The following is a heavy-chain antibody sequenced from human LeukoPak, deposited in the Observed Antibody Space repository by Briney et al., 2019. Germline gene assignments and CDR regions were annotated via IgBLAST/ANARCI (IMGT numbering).Heavy chain of an antibody. CDR1: GFTFSSYA. J-gene: IGHJ5*02. Sequence: GRSLRLSCAASGFTFSSYAMHWVRQAPGKGLEWVAVISYDGSNKYYADSVKGRFTISRDNPKNTLYLQMNSLRAEDTAVYYCARERGHWFDPWGQGTLVTVSS. CDR3: ARERGHWFDP. CDR2: ISYDGSNK. V-gene: IGHV3-30-3*01.